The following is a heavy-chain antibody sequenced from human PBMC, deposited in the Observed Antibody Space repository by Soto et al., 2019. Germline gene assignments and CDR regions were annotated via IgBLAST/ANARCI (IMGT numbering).Heavy chain of an antibody. CDR1: GGSISSYY. D-gene: IGHD3-10*01. Sequence: QVQLQESGPGLVKPSETLSLSCTVSGGSISSYYWSWFRQSPGKRMEWIGYVHHSWGSSYNPSLQSRVAISLDTSKSQFXXKVTSVTATDTAVYYCARQGFGPLHGLVDVWGQGTTVTVSS. CDR2: VHHSWGS. J-gene: IGHJ6*02. CDR3: ARQGFGPLHGLVDV. V-gene: IGHV4-59*08.